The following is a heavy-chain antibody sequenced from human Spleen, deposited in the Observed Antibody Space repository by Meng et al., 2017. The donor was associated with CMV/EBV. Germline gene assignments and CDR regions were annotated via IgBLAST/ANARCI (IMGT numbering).Heavy chain of an antibody. V-gene: IGHV2-5*01. CDR2: IYWNDDK. J-gene: IGHJ5*02. CDR3: AHSLNRIGYCSSTSCLNWFDP. CDR1: GVG. D-gene: IGHD2-2*01. Sequence: GVGVGWIRQPPGKDMEWLALIYWNDDKRYSPSLKSRITITKDASKNQVVLTMTNMDPVNTATYYSAHSLNRIGYCSSTSCLNWFDPWGQGTLVTVSS.